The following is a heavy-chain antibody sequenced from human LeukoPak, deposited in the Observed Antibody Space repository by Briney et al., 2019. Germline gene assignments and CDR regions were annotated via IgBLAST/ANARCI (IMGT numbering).Heavy chain of an antibody. D-gene: IGHD6-13*01. CDR2: IIPIFGTA. J-gene: IGHJ4*02. Sequence: ASVKVSCKASGGTFSSYAISWVRQAPGQGLEWMGRIIPIFGTANYAQKFQGRVTITTDESTSTAYMELSSLRSEDTAVYYCARDSGSSWYRNGGYYFDYWGQGTLLTVSS. CDR1: GGTFSSYA. V-gene: IGHV1-69*05. CDR3: ARDSGSSWYRNGGYYFDY.